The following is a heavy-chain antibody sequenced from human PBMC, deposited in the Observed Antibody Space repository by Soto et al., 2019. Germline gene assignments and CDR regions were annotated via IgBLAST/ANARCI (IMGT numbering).Heavy chain of an antibody. CDR1: GGTFSSYA. CDR2: INASNGNT. Sequence: ASVKVSCKASGGTFSSYAISWVRQAPGQGLEWMGGINASNGNTNYSQKFQGRVTITRDTSASTAYMELSSLRSEDTAVYYCARDRRDGYNLGTYYFDYWGQGTLVTVSS. V-gene: IGHV1-3*01. J-gene: IGHJ4*02. D-gene: IGHD5-12*01. CDR3: ARDRRDGYNLGTYYFDY.